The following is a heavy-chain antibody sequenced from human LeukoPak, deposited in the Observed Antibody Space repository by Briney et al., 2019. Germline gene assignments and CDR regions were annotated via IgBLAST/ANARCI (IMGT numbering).Heavy chain of an antibody. V-gene: IGHV3-23*01. CDR1: GFTFSSYA. CDR3: AKGSRVGATVGDAFDI. Sequence: GGSLRLSCAASGFTFSSYAMSWVRQAPGKGLEWVSAISGSGGSTYYADSVEGRFTISRDNSKNTLYLQMNSLRAEDTAVYYCAKGSRVGATVGDAFDIWGQGTMVTVSS. D-gene: IGHD1-26*01. J-gene: IGHJ3*02. CDR2: ISGSGGST.